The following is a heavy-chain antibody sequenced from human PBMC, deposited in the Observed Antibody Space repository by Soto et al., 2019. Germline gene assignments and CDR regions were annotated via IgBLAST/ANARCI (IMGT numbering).Heavy chain of an antibody. D-gene: IGHD1-26*01. Sequence: PSETLSLTCAVSCGSITSTNWWSWVRQPPEKGLEWIGEIYHSGSSNYNPSLKSRVTISVDKSKNQFSLELSSVTAADTAIYYCARTTYSGSYLYAFDIWGQGTMVTVSS. J-gene: IGHJ3*02. CDR2: IYHSGSS. CDR1: CGSITSTNW. CDR3: ARTTYSGSYLYAFDI. V-gene: IGHV4-4*02.